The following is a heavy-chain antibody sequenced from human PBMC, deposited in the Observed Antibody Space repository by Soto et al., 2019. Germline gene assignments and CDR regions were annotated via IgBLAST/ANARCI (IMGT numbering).Heavy chain of an antibody. D-gene: IGHD3-16*01. CDR3: ARAISSGGRFSGMDV. J-gene: IGHJ6*02. Sequence: QVQLVQSGAEVKKPGSSVRVSCKASGGTFSSNTLSWVRQAPGQGLEWMGRITPVLDMADYEQKFQDRLTITADKSTTTGYVELGSLRSEDTAIYYCARAISSGGRFSGMDVWGQGTTVTVSS. CDR1: GGTFSSNT. CDR2: ITPVLDMA. V-gene: IGHV1-69*02.